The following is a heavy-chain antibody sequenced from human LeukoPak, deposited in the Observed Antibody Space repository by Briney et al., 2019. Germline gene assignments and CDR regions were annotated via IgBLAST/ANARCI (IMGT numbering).Heavy chain of an antibody. CDR3: ARGWTGGDDPWPH. Sequence: SQTLSLTCTVSGGSFSSGSYYWNWIRQPAGKRLEWIGRIYTSERTNYNPSLKRRATISVDTSKTQFSLKLSSVTAADTAVYYCARGWTGGDDPWPHWGQGTLVTVSS. CDR2: IYTSERT. D-gene: IGHD2-21*02. V-gene: IGHV4-61*02. J-gene: IGHJ1*01. CDR1: GGSFSSGSYY.